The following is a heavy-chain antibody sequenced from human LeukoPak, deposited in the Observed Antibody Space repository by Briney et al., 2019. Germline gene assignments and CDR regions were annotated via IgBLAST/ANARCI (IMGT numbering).Heavy chain of an antibody. Sequence: PGGSLRLSCAASGFTVSSNYMSWVRQPPGKGLEWIGEIYHSGSTNYNPSLKSRVTISVDKSKNQFSLKLSSVTAADTAVYYCGMSRGWFDPWGQGTLVTVSS. D-gene: IGHD2-8*01. J-gene: IGHJ5*02. CDR1: GFTVSSNY. V-gene: IGHV4-4*02. CDR2: IYHSGST. CDR3: GMSRGWFDP.